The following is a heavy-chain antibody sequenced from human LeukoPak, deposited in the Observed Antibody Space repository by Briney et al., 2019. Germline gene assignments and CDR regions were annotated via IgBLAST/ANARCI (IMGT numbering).Heavy chain of an antibody. CDR1: GGSISSSNW. D-gene: IGHD3/OR15-3a*01. Sequence: SGTLSLTCAVSGGSISSSNWWSWVRQPPGKGLEWIGEIYHSGSTNYNPSLKSRVTISVDRSKNQLSLKLNSVTAADTAVYYCARQTGSGLFILPGGQGTLVTVSS. CDR3: ARQTGSGLFILP. CDR2: IYHSGST. J-gene: IGHJ4*02. V-gene: IGHV4-4*02.